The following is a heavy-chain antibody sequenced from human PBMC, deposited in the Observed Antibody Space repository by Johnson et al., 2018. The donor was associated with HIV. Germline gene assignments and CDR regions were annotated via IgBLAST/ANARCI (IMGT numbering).Heavy chain of an antibody. Sequence: QVQLVESGGGVVQPGGSLRLSCAASGFTFSSYAMHWVRQAPGKGLEWVAVISYDGSNKYYADSVKGRFTISRDNSKNTLYLQMNSLRAEDTAVYYCARGGYSGYDPAGPNAFDIWGQGTMVTVSS. D-gene: IGHD5-12*01. J-gene: IGHJ3*02. V-gene: IGHV3-30-3*01. CDR3: ARGGYSGYDPAGPNAFDI. CDR1: GFTFSSYA. CDR2: ISYDGSNK.